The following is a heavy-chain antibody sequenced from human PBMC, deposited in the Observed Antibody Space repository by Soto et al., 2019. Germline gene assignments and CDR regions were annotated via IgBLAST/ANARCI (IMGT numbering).Heavy chain of an antibody. V-gene: IGHV4-34*01. CDR1: GGSFSGYY. Sequence: SETLSLTCAVYGGSFSGYYWSWIRQPPGKGLEWNGEISHSESTNYNPSLKRRVTISIDTSKKQFSLKMSSVTAADTAVYYCASLYVDTGIDSWGQGTLVT. CDR3: ASLYVDTGIDS. J-gene: IGHJ4*02. D-gene: IGHD4-17*01. CDR2: ISHSEST.